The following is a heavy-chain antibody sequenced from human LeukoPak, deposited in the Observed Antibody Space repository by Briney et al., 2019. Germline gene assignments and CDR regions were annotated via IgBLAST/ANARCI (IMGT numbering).Heavy chain of an antibody. CDR3: TRDAESGTDY. Sequence: GGSLRLSCTASGFTFGDYAMSWFRQAPGKGLEGVGFIRSKAYGGTTEYAASGKGRFTISRDDSKSIAYLQMNSLKTEDTAVYYCTRDAESGTDYWGQGTLVTVSS. CDR2: IRSKAYGGTT. V-gene: IGHV3-49*03. J-gene: IGHJ4*02. CDR1: GFTFGDYA.